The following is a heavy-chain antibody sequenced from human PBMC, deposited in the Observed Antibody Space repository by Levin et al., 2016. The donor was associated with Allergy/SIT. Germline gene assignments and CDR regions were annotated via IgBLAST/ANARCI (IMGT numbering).Heavy chain of an antibody. D-gene: IGHD1-26*01. CDR3: TRIKLVGATARPFDF. CDR1: GFMFNIYS. V-gene: IGHV3-72*01. J-gene: IGHJ4*02. CDR2: VRDKANSYST. Sequence: GGSLRLSCAASGFMFNIYSMNWVRQAPGKGLEWVCRVRDKANSYSTEYAASVKGRFTISRDDSKNSLYLQMSGLRTEDTAVYYCTRIKLVGATARPFDFWGQGALVTVSS.